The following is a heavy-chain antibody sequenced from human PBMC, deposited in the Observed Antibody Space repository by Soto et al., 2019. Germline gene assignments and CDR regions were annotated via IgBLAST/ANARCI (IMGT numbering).Heavy chain of an antibody. CDR1: GGSLSSSDYN. CDR3: ARTIFTPSNWFDP. J-gene: IGHJ5*02. D-gene: IGHD3-9*01. CDR2: MFHSGST. Sequence: QLQLQESGPGLMKPSETLSLTCTVSGGSLSSSDYNWGWIRQPPGKGLEWIASMFHSGSTYYNPSLKSRITISINTSKTQFSLTLNSVTAADPAVYYCARTIFTPSNWFDPWGQGTLVTVSS. V-gene: IGHV4-39*01.